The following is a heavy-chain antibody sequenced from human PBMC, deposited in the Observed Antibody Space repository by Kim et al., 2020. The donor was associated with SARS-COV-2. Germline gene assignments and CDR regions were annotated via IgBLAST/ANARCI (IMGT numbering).Heavy chain of an antibody. CDR3: ARGPIPTVTRSHRLDF. D-gene: IGHD4-17*01. J-gene: IGHJ4*02. V-gene: IGHV4-34*01. CDR1: GGSFSGYY. Sequence: SETLSLTCAVYGGSFSGYYWNWIRQPPGKGLEWIGEINHRGSTNYNPSLKSRVTISVDTSKNQFSLKLSSVTAADTGVFYCARGPIPTVTRSHRLDFWGQGTLVTVSS. CDR2: INHRGST.